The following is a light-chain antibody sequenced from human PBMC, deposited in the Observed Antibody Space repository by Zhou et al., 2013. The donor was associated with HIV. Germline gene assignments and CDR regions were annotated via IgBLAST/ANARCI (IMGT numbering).Light chain of an antibody. CDR3: QQYSSYST. Sequence: DIQMTQSPSTLSASVGDRVTITCRASHSISSWLAWYQQKPGKAPKLLIYKASNLESGVPSRFSGSGSGTEFTLTITSLQPDDFATYYCQQYSSYSTFGQGTKLEIK. CDR1: HSISSW. J-gene: IGKJ2*01. CDR2: KAS. V-gene: IGKV1-5*03.